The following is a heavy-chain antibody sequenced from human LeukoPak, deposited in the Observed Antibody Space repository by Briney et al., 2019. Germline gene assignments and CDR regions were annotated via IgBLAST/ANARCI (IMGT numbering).Heavy chain of an antibody. Sequence: PSETLSLTCTVSGGSISSYYWSWIRQPPGKGLEWIGYIYYSGSTNYNPSRKSRVTISVDTSKNQFSLKLSSVTAADTAVYYCARGPGGLSNFDYWGQGTLVTVSS. CDR2: IYYSGST. J-gene: IGHJ4*02. D-gene: IGHD3-16*02. V-gene: IGHV4-59*08. CDR3: ARGPGGLSNFDY. CDR1: GGSISSYY.